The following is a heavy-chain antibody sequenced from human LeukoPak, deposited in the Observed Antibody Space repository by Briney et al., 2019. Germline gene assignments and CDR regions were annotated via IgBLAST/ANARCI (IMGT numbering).Heavy chain of an antibody. CDR2: IGISSNKI. D-gene: IGHD3-10*01. CDR1: GFTLRSYT. V-gene: IGHV3-21*01. J-gene: IGHJ3*02. Sequence: PGGSLRLSCAASGFTLRSYTMNWVRQAPGKGLEWVSSIGISSNKIYYADSVKGRFIISRDNAKNSVYLQMNSLRAEDTAVYYCARDRGADDAFDIWGQGTMVTVSS. CDR3: ARDRGADDAFDI.